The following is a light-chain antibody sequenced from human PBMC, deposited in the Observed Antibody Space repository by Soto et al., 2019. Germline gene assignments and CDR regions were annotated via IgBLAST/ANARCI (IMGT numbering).Light chain of an antibody. Sequence: QSALTQPRSVSGSPGQSVTISCTGTSSDVGGYNYVCGYQQHPGKAPKLMIYDVSKRPSGVPDRFSGSKSGNTASLTISGLQAEEEADYYCCSYAGSYVFGSGTKLTVL. CDR3: CSYAGSYV. J-gene: IGLJ1*01. V-gene: IGLV2-11*01. CDR2: DVS. CDR1: SSDVGGYNY.